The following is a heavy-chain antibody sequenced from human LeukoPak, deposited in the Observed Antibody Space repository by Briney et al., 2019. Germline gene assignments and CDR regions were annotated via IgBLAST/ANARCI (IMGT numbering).Heavy chain of an antibody. Sequence: PVKVSCKPSRGTFSSYAIIWVRQAPGHRREWMGGIIPIFGTANYAQKFQGRVTIATDESTSTAYMELSSLRSEDTAVYYCASGIMEGQSSYYYYYMDVWGKGTTVTVSS. J-gene: IGHJ6*03. CDR1: RGTFSSYA. V-gene: IGHV1-69*05. CDR3: ASGIMEGQSSYYYYYMDV. D-gene: IGHD2-8*01. CDR2: IIPIFGTA.